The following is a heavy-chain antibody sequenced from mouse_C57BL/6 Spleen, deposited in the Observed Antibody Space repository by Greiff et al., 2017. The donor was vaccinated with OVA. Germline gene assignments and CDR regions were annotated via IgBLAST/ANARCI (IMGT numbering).Heavy chain of an antibody. CDR3: ARNYGSSYWYFDV. CDR1: GYAFSSSW. Sequence: VKLVESGPELVKPGASVKISCKASGYAFSSSWMNWVKQRPGKGLEWIGRIYPGDGDTNYNGKFKGKATLTADKSSSTAYMQLSSLTSEDSAVYFFARNYGSSYWYFDVWGTGTTVTVSS. CDR2: IYPGDGDT. J-gene: IGHJ1*03. D-gene: IGHD1-1*01. V-gene: IGHV1-82*01.